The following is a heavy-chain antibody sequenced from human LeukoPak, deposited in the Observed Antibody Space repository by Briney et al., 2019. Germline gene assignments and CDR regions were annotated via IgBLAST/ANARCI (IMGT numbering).Heavy chain of an antibody. Sequence: GESLKISCKGAGYRFTSYWIGRVRPLPGKGLEWMGVIYPGDSHTRYSPSFQGQGTISADKSISTAYLQWSSLKASDTAMYYCARGSIVGATYWFDPWGQGTLVTVSS. CDR2: IYPGDSHT. CDR3: ARGSIVGATYWFDP. V-gene: IGHV5-51*01. D-gene: IGHD1-26*01. CDR1: GYRFTSYW. J-gene: IGHJ5*02.